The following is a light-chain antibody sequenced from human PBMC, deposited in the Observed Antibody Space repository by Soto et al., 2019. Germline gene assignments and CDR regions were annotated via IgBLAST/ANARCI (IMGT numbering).Light chain of an antibody. CDR3: QQSCTTPRT. J-gene: IGKJ1*01. CDR2: AAS. Sequence: DIQLTQSPSSLSASVGDRLTITCRASQSISSYLNWYRQTPGKAPKVLIFAASNLQSGVPSRFSGSGSGTDFTLTITSLQPEEFATYYCQQSCTTPRTFGQGTRVEIK. CDR1: QSISSY. V-gene: IGKV1-39*01.